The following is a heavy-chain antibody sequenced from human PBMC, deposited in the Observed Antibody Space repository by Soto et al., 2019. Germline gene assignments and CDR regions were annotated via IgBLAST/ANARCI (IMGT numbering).Heavy chain of an antibody. J-gene: IGHJ4*02. CDR3: ARGGDYYDSGGSFDY. Sequence: SETLSLTCAVYGGSFSGYYWSWIRQPPGKGLEWIGEINHSGSTNYNPSLKSRVTISVDTFKNQFSLKLSSVTAADTAVYYCARGGDYYDSGGSFDYWGQGTLVTVSS. V-gene: IGHV4-34*01. CDR2: INHSGST. CDR1: GGSFSGYY. D-gene: IGHD3-22*01.